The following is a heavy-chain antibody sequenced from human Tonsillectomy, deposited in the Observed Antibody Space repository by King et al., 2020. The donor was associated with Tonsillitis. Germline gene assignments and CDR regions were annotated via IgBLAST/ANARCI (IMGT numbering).Heavy chain of an antibody. CDR3: ARDYSDSSGRRGAFDI. V-gene: IGHV3-53*04. Sequence: VQLVESGGGLVQPGGSLRLSCAASGFTVSSNYMSWVRQALGEGLEWVSVIYSAGVTYYADSVKGRFTISRHNSKNTLYLQMNSLRAEDTAVYYCARDYSDSSGRRGAFDIWGQGTMVTVSS. D-gene: IGHD3-22*01. CDR2: IYSAGVT. J-gene: IGHJ3*02. CDR1: GFTVSSNY.